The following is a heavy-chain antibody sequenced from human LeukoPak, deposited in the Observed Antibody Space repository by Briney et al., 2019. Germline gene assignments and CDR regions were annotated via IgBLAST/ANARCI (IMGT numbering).Heavy chain of an antibody. V-gene: IGHV4-39*07. CDR2: IYYSGST. J-gene: IGHJ4*02. CDR1: GGSISSSSYY. D-gene: IGHD2-15*01. CDR3: ARGVRVVQFDY. Sequence: SETLSLTCTVSGGSISSSSYYWGWIRQPPGKGLEWIGNIYYSGSTYYNPSLKSRVIISLDTSKNQFSLKLSSVTAADTAVYYCARGVRVVQFDYWGQGTLVTVSS.